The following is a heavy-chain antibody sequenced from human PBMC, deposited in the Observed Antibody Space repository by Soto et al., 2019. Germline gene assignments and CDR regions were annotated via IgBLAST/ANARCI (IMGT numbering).Heavy chain of an antibody. CDR2: ISWNSGSI. V-gene: IGHV3-9*01. CDR1: GFTFDDYA. CDR3: AKGRRGVLWFGESENDAFDI. D-gene: IGHD3-10*01. J-gene: IGHJ3*02. Sequence: GGSLRLSCAASGFTFDDYAMHWVRQAPGKGLEWVSGISWNSGSIGYADSVKGRFTISRDNAKNSLYLQMNSLRAEDTALYYCAKGRRGVLWFGESENDAFDIWGQGTMVTVSS.